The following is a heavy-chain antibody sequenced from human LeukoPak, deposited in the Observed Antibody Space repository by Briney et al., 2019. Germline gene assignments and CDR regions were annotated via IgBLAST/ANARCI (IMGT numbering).Heavy chain of an antibody. D-gene: IGHD3-22*01. V-gene: IGHV4-61*02. Sequence: PSETLSLTXTVSGGSISSGSYYWSCIRQPAGKGLEWIGRIYTSGSTNYNPSLKSRVTISVDTSKNQFSLKLSSVTAADTAVYYCARGSGYLLDRDYWGQGTLVTVSS. CDR1: GGSISSGSYY. CDR2: IYTSGST. CDR3: ARGSGYLLDRDY. J-gene: IGHJ4*02.